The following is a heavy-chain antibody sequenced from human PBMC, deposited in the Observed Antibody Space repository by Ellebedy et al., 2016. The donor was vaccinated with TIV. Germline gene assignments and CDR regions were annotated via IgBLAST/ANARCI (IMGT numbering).Heavy chain of an antibody. V-gene: IGHV1-69*05. CDR1: GDTYGNYG. Sequence: AASVKVSCKASGDTYGNYGISWARQAPGQGLEWVGGIIPVFGRADYAQKFQGRVTISTDASTGTTYMEVSNLRSEDTAVYYCARLSRGYCSGGSCQGPFDFWGQGTPVTVAS. D-gene: IGHD2-15*01. CDR3: ARLSRGYCSGGSCQGPFDF. CDR2: IIPVFGRA. J-gene: IGHJ4*02.